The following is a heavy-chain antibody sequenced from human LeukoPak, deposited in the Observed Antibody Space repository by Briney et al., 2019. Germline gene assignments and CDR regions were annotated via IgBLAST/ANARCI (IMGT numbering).Heavy chain of an antibody. CDR3: ARAPTQYSSGWADAFDI. Sequence: TSESLSLTCTVSGGSISSRSYYWGWIRQPPGKGLASIGSIYYSGSTYYNPSLKSRVTISVDTSKNQFSLKLSSVTAADTAVYYCARAPTQYSSGWADAFDIWGQGTMVTVSS. CDR2: IYYSGST. CDR1: GGSISSRSYY. D-gene: IGHD6-19*01. J-gene: IGHJ3*02. V-gene: IGHV4-39*07.